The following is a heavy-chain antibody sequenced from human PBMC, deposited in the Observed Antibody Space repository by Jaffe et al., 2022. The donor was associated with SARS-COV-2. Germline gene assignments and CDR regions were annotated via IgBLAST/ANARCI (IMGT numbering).Heavy chain of an antibody. CDR1: GFTFSSYA. D-gene: IGHD6-13*01. CDR3: AKGGTVAAAGMGGEQWLVLRDFFDY. CDR2: ISGSGGST. Sequence: EVQLLESGGGLVQPGGSLRLSCAASGFTFSSYAMSWVRQAPGKGLEWVSAISGSGGSTYYADSVKGRFTISRDNSKNTLYLQMNSLRAEDTAVYYCAKGGTVAAAGMGGEQWLVLRDFFDYWGQGTLVTVSS. J-gene: IGHJ4*02. V-gene: IGHV3-23*01.